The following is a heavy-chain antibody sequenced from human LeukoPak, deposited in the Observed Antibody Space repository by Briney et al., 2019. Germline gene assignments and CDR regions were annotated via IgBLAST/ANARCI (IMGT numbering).Heavy chain of an antibody. V-gene: IGHV4-61*02. J-gene: IGHJ5*02. CDR3: ARDCGGDCYGAVDP. D-gene: IGHD2-21*01. CDR2: IYTSGST. CDR1: GGSISSGSYY. Sequence: PSETLSLTCTVSGGSISSGSYYWSWIRQPAGKGLEWIGRIYTSGSTNYNPSLKSRVTISVDTSKNQFSLKLSSVTAADTAVYYRARDCGGDCYGAVDPWGQGTLVTVSS.